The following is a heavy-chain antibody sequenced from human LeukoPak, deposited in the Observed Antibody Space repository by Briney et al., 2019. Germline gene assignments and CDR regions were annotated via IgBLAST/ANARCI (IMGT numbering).Heavy chain of an antibody. J-gene: IGHJ6*03. CDR3: ARGGVSNRYYYYTMDV. CDR1: GFILSDYN. V-gene: IGHV3-48*01. Sequence: GGSLRLSCAAPGFILSDYNMNWVRQAPGKGLEWVSFVRSISSTINYADSVKGRFTISRDNAKNSLYLQMNSLRAEDTAVYYCARGGVSNRYYYYTMDVWGKGTTVTVSS. CDR2: VRSISSTI. D-gene: IGHD6-6*01.